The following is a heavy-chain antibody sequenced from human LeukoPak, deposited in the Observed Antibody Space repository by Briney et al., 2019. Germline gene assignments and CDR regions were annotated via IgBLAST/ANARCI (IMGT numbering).Heavy chain of an antibody. D-gene: IGHD5-24*01. Sequence: ASVKVSCKASGYTFTGYYMHWVRQAPGQGLEWMGWINPNSGGTNYAQKFQGWVTMTRDTSISTAYMELSGLRSDDTAVYYCARAVEMATIPFYFDYWGQGTLVTVSS. CDR3: ARAVEMATIPFYFDY. CDR2: INPNSGGT. CDR1: GYTFTGYY. J-gene: IGHJ4*02. V-gene: IGHV1-2*04.